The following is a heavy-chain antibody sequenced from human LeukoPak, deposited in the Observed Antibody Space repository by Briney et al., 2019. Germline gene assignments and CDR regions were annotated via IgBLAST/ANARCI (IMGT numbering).Heavy chain of an antibody. CDR1: GGSISSGRYF. V-gene: IGHV4-61*02. D-gene: IGHD6-19*01. Sequence: SETLSLTCAVSGGSISSGRYFWSWIRQPAGKRLDWIGRVHTSGTTKYNPSLESRVTISVDTSRNQFSLKLNSVTAADTAVYYCARHLSSGWYYYFDYWGQGTLVTVSS. J-gene: IGHJ4*02. CDR3: ARHLSSGWYYYFDY. CDR2: VHTSGTT.